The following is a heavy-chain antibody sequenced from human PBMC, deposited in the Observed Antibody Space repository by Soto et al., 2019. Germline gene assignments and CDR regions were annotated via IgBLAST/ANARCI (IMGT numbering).Heavy chain of an antibody. J-gene: IGHJ6*02. Sequence: SDTLSLTCAVYGESFSGSYWSWIRQPPGKGLEWIGEINHSGSTNYNPSLKSRVTISVDTSKNQFSLKLSSVTAADTAVYYCARGRITMFYYYGMDVWGQGTTVT. CDR1: GESFSGSY. D-gene: IGHD3-10*02. CDR2: INHSGST. V-gene: IGHV4-34*01. CDR3: ARGRITMFYYYGMDV.